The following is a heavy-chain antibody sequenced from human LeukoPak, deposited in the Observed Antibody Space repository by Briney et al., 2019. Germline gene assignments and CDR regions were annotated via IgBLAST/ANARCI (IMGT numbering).Heavy chain of an antibody. J-gene: IGHJ4*02. CDR2: ISKNGDNT. CDR1: GFRFSEYG. CDR3: ARDRVGARADF. V-gene: IGHV3-23*01. Sequence: PGGSLRLSCAASGFRFSEYGLTWVRQAPGKGLEWVSIISKNGDNTYYADSVKGRFTISKDNSKDTLFLQMNSLRVEDTAIYYCARDRVGARADFWGQGTLVTVSS. D-gene: IGHD6-6*01.